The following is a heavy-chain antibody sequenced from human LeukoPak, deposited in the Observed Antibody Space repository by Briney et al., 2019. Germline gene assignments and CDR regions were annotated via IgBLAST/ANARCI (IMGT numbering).Heavy chain of an antibody. CDR3: AKGPTGTTYYNWFDP. J-gene: IGHJ5*02. CDR1: GFTFSSYS. CDR2: ISSSSSYI. Sequence: GGSLRLSCAASGFTFSSYSMNWVRQAPGKGLEWVSSISSSSSYIYYADSVKGRFTISRDNAKNSLYLQMNSLRAEDTAVYYCAKGPTGTTYYNWFDPWGQGTLVTVSS. D-gene: IGHD1-7*01. V-gene: IGHV3-21*04.